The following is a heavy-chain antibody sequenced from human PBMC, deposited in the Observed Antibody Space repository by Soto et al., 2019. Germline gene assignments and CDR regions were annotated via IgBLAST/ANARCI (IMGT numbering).Heavy chain of an antibody. CDR2: IYPGDSDT. Sequence: GESLKISCKGSGYSFTSYWIGWVRQMPGKGLEWMGIIYPGDSDTRYSPSFQGQVTISADKSISTAYLQWSSLKASDTAMYYCASSKVIEYSSSFYGMDVWGQGTTVTVSS. CDR1: GYSFTSYW. D-gene: IGHD6-6*01. V-gene: IGHV5-51*01. CDR3: ASSKVIEYSSSFYGMDV. J-gene: IGHJ6*02.